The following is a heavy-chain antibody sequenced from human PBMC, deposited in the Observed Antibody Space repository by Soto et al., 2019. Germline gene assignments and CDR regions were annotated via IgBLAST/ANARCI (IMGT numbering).Heavy chain of an antibody. CDR2: ISHDGQNQ. CDR1: GFAFGSHG. CDR3: ARERADIVVAPVATSGTDV. V-gene: IGHV3-30*03. Sequence: QVQLVESGGGVVPPGRSLKLSCIASGFAFGSHGMHWVRQVSGKGLEWVAVISHDGQNQYYRESVKGRFTISRDNSKNSLFLEVHSLRVEDTAVYYCARERADIVVAPVATSGTDVWGQGTAVTVSS. D-gene: IGHD2-2*01. J-gene: IGHJ6*02.